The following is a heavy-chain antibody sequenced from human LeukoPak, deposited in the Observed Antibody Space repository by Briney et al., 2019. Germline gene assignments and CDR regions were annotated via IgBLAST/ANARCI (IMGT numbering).Heavy chain of an antibody. CDR2: ISSNGGST. D-gene: IGHD6-19*01. Sequence: GGSLRLSCSASGFTFSSYAMHWVRQTPGKGLEYVSIISSNGGSTYYAESVKGRFTISRDNSKSTLYLQMSSLRAEDTAVYYCARDPYSSGWYEFDYWGQGTLVTVSS. CDR1: GFTFSSYA. J-gene: IGHJ4*02. CDR3: ARDPYSSGWYEFDY. V-gene: IGHV3-64D*06.